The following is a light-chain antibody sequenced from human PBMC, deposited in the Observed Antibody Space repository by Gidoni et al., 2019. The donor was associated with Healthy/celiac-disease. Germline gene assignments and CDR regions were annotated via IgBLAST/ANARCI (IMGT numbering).Light chain of an antibody. CDR2: DAS. CDR3: QQRSNWLLT. CDR1: QSVSSY. Sequence: EIVLTQSPATLSLSPGERATLSCRASQSVSSYLAWYQQKPGQAPRLLIYDASNMATGIPARFSGSGSGTDFTLTISSLEPEDFAVYYCQQRSNWLLTFGGGTKVEIK. J-gene: IGKJ4*01. V-gene: IGKV3-11*01.